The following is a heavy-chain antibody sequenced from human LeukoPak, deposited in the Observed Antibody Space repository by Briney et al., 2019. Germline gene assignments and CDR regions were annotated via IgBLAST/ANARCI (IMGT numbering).Heavy chain of an antibody. J-gene: IGHJ1*01. V-gene: IGHV1-2*02. D-gene: IGHD5-24*01. Sequence: GASVKVSCKASGYTFTGYYMHWVRQAPGQGLEWMGWINPSSGGTNYAQKFQDRVTMTRDTSISTAYMELSRLRSDDMAVYYCARGLYKATKMTPFPHWGQGTLVTVSS. CDR2: INPSSGGT. CDR3: ARGLYKATKMTPFPH. CDR1: GYTFTGYY.